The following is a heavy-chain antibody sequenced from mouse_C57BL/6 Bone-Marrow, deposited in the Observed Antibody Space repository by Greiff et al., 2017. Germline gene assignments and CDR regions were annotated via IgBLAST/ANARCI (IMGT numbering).Heavy chain of an antibody. V-gene: IGHV5-17*01. J-gene: IGHJ2*01. CDR3: AILYDGYFDY. Sequence: EVKLVESGGGLVKPGGSLKLSCAASGFTFSDYGMHWVRQAPEKGLEWVAYISSGSSTIYYADTVKGRFTISRANAKNTLFLQMTSLRSEDTAMYYCAILYDGYFDYWGQGTTLTVSS. CDR1: GFTFSDYG. D-gene: IGHD2-3*01. CDR2: ISSGSSTI.